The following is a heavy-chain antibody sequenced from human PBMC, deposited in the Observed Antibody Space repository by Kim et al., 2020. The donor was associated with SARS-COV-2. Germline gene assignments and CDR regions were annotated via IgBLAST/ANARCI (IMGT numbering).Heavy chain of an antibody. J-gene: IGHJ6*03. V-gene: IGHV4-34*01. CDR2: VSYGGNT. Sequence: SETLSLTCAVQGGSFRDYYWTWIRQSPGKGLEWIGEVSYGGNTKYNPSLGSRVTLSIDTSRIHFSLRMTSVTAADTAVYFCARAYSLQYLDWTATTYYYYMDVWGKGTTVTVSS. CDR1: GGSFRDYY. D-gene: IGHD3-9*01. CDR3: ARAYSLQYLDWTATTYYYYMDV.